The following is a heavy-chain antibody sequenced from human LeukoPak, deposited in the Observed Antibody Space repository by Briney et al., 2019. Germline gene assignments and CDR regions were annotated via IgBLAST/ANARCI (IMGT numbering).Heavy chain of an antibody. D-gene: IGHD6-6*01. V-gene: IGHV3-30*02. Sequence: GGPLRLSCAASGFTFSSNGMHWVRQAPGKGLEWVAFIRYDGSNKYYADSVKGRFTISRDNSKNTLYLQMNSLRAEDTAVYYCAKADSSSHLGPHWGQGTLVTVSS. CDR3: AKADSSSHLGPH. CDR2: IRYDGSNK. CDR1: GFTFSSNG. J-gene: IGHJ4*02.